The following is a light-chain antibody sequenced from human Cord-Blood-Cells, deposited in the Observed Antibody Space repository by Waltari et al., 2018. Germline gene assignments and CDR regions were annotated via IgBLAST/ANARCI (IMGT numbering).Light chain of an antibody. CDR3: CSYAGSYTWV. J-gene: IGLJ3*02. Sequence: QSALTQPRSVSGSPGQSVTISCTGTSSDVGGYNYVSWYQQPPSKAPKLMIYDVSKRPSGVPDRFSGSKSGNTASLTISGLQAEDEADHYCCSYAGSYTWVFGGGTKLTVL. CDR2: DVS. CDR1: SSDVGGYNY. V-gene: IGLV2-11*01.